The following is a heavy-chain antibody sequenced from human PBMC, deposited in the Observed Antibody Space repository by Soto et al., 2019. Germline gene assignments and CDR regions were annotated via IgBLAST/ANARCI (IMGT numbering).Heavy chain of an antibody. CDR1: GGTFSSYA. CDR3: ASSEDIVLMVYAPYYYYGMDV. D-gene: IGHD2-8*01. Sequence: SVKVSCKASGGTFSSYAISWVRQAPGQGLEWMGGIIPIFGTANYAQKFQGRVTITADKSTSTAYMELSSLRSEDTAVYYCASSEDIVLMVYAPYYYYGMDVWGQGTTVTVSS. CDR2: IIPIFGTA. J-gene: IGHJ6*02. V-gene: IGHV1-69*06.